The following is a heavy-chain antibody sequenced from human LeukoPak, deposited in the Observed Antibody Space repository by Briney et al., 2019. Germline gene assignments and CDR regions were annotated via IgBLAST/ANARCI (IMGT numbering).Heavy chain of an antibody. CDR2: ISGSGDTT. J-gene: IGHJ4*02. Sequence: GGSLRLSCSASGFTFSNYAMSWVRQAPGQGLAWVSGISGSGDTTYYSDSVEGRSSISRDNSKNTLYLEMSSLRAEDTAVYFCAKDQVRFLEGLPYYFDLWGRGSLVIVSS. D-gene: IGHD3-3*01. CDR1: GFTFSNYA. CDR3: AKDQVRFLEGLPYYFDL. V-gene: IGHV3-23*01.